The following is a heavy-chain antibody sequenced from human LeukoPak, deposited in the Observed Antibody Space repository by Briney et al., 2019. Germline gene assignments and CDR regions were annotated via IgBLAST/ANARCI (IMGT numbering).Heavy chain of an antibody. CDR2: FDPEDGET. Sequence: ASVTVSCKVSGYTLTELSMHWVRQAPGKGLEWMGGFDPEDGETIYAQKFQGRVTMTEDTSTDTAYMELSSLRSEDTAVYYCARGGLLQKYNCFDPWGQGTLVTVSS. V-gene: IGHV1-24*01. CDR1: GYTLTELS. J-gene: IGHJ5*02. D-gene: IGHD3-10*01. CDR3: ARGGLLQKYNCFDP.